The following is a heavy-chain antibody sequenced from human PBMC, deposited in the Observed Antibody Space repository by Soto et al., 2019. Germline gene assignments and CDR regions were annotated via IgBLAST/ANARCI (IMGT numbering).Heavy chain of an antibody. CDR2: IYYSGST. J-gene: IGHJ4*02. V-gene: IGHV4-31*03. CDR1: GGSISSGGYY. D-gene: IGHD2-2*01. Sequence: QVQLQESGPGLVKPSQTLSLTCTVSGGSISSGGYYWSWIRQHPGKGLEGIGYIYYSGSTYYNPSLKGRVTISVDTSKNQFALKLSSVTAADTAVYYCSRSSTSANYFDYWGQGTLVTVSS. CDR3: SRSSTSANYFDY.